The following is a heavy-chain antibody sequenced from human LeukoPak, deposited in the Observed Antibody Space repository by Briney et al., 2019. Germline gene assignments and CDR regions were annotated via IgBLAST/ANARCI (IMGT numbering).Heavy chain of an antibody. Sequence: GGSLRLSCAGSGFTFSSYGMHWVRQAPGKGLEGVAVISYDGSNKYYADSVKGRFTISRDNAKNSVYLQMNTLRAKDTAVYYCARDLRGNIVVIVAADLSLDYWGQGTLVTVAS. V-gene: IGHV3-30*03. CDR2: ISYDGSNK. D-gene: IGHD2-15*01. CDR3: ARDLRGNIVVIVAADLSLDY. J-gene: IGHJ4*02. CDR1: GFTFSSYG.